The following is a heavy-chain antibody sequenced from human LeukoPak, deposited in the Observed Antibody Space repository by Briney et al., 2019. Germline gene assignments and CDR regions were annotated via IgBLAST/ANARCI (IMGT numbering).Heavy chain of an antibody. CDR3: ARAISGSFDSSGFYP. Sequence: ASVKVSFTASGYSFTAYFLHWARQAPGQGLEWVGRINPNNGDTNYAQKFQGRVTVTRDTSFDTAYMELTRLRSDDTAVYYCARAISGSFDSSGFYPWGQGTLVTVSS. J-gene: IGHJ5*02. V-gene: IGHV1-2*06. CDR1: GYSFTAYF. CDR2: INPNNGDT. D-gene: IGHD3-22*01.